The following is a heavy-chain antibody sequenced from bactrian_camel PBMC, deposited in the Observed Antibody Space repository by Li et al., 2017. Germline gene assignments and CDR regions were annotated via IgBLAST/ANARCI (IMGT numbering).Heavy chain of an antibody. CDR2: ISSDGST. CDR1: GAIYCRYD. J-gene: IGHJ4*01. Sequence: HVQLVESGGGSVEAGGSLRLSCAASGAIYCRYDMSWYRQAPGKEREFVSAISSDGSTSYADSVKGRFTISQDNAKRTGYLQMNSLKPEDTAMYYCAAADHFLRWCNVATVESPLWDWGHGTQVTVS. CDR3: AAADHFLRWCNVATVESPLWD. D-gene: IGHD4*01. V-gene: IGHV3S53*01.